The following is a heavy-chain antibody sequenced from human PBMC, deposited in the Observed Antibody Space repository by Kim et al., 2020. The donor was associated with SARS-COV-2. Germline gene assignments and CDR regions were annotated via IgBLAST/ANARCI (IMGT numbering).Heavy chain of an antibody. Sequence: ASVKVSCKASGYTFTGYYVHWVRQAPGQGLEWMGWINPNSGGTNYVQKFQGRVTMTRDTSISTAYMELSSLRSDDTALYYCARVSPGIVVAGGGYWGQGTLVTVSS. CDR3: ARVSPGIVVAGGGY. CDR2: INPNSGGT. V-gene: IGHV1-2*02. CDR1: GYTFTGYY. D-gene: IGHD6-19*01. J-gene: IGHJ4*02.